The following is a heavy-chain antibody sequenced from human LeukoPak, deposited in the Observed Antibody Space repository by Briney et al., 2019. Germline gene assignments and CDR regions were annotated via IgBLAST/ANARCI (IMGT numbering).Heavy chain of an antibody. J-gene: IGHJ4*02. CDR3: ARLKPRLKTYFDY. CDR2: IYSGGST. CDR1: GFIVSKNY. V-gene: IGHV3-66*04. Sequence: GGSLRLSCAASGFIVSKNYLSWVRQAPGKGLEWVSVIYSGGSTYYADSVKGRFTISRDDSRDTVYLQMNTLRAEDTAVYFCARLKPRLKTYFDYWGQGTLVTVSS. D-gene: IGHD3-22*01.